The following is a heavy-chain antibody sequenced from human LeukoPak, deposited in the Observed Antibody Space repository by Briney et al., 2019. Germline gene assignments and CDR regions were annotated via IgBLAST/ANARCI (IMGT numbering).Heavy chain of an antibody. CDR1: GFTFSDYY. CDR3: ARDRRVGATTVGAFDI. V-gene: IGHV3-11*04. D-gene: IGHD1-26*01. J-gene: IGHJ3*02. Sequence: GGSLRLSCAASGFTFSDYYMSWIRQAPGKGLEWVSYISSSGSTIYYADSVKGRFTISRDNAKNSLYLQMNSLRAEDTAVYYCARDRRVGATTVGAFDIWGQGTMVTVSS. CDR2: ISSSGSTI.